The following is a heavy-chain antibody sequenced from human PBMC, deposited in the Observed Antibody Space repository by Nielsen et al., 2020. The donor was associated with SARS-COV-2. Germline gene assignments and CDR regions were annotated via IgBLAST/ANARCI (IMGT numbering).Heavy chain of an antibody. D-gene: IGHD1-26*01. CDR2: IKRDGSEK. CDR3: VREWGY. J-gene: IGHJ4*02. CDR1: GFTFSNAW. V-gene: IGHV3-7*01. Sequence: GGSLRLSCAASGFTFSNAWMSWVRLAPGKGLEWVANIKRDGSEKHYVDSVKGRFTVSRDNAKNSLFLQMNSVRADDTAVYYCVREWGYWGLGTLVTVSS.